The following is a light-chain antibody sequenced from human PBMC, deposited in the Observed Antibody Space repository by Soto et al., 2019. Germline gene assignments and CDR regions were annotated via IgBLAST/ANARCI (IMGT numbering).Light chain of an antibody. CDR1: QTVTSNY. Sequence: EIVLTQSPGTLSLSPGERATLSCRASQTVTSNYLAWYQRQHGQAPRLLIYGASSRATDFPDRFSGSGSGTDFTLTITRLEPEDFAVYCCQQYSGSPSTFGQGTKVEIK. CDR2: GAS. V-gene: IGKV3-20*01. J-gene: IGKJ1*01. CDR3: QQYSGSPST.